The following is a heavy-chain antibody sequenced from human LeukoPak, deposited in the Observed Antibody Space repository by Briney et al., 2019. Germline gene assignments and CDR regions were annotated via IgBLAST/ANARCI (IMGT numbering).Heavy chain of an antibody. D-gene: IGHD4-11*01. V-gene: IGHV4-30-4*08. CDR2: IYYSGST. CDR1: GGSISSGGYY. Sequence: PSQTLSLTCTVSGGSISSGGYYWSWIRQHPGKGLEWIGYIYYSGSTYYNPSLKSRVTISVDTSKNQFSLKLSSVTAADTAVYYCARWESTKIGGDYSNGNFDYWGQGTLVTVSS. CDR3: ARWESTKIGGDYSNGNFDY. J-gene: IGHJ4*02.